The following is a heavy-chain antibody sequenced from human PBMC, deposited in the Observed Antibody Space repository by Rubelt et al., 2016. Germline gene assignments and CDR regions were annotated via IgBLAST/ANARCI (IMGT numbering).Heavy chain of an antibody. CDR2: INHSGNT. CDR1: GGSFSGYY. D-gene: IGHD4-17*01. J-gene: IGHJ5*02. CDR3: ARAVDYGDPNWFDP. V-gene: IGHV4-34*01. Sequence: QVQLQQWGAGLLKPSETLSLTCAVYGGSFSGYYWSWIRQPPGKGLEWIGEINHSGNTNYNVSCMRRVTISVDKSSNRCLVKLSSGTAADTAVYDCARAVDYGDPNWFDPWGQGTLVTVSS.